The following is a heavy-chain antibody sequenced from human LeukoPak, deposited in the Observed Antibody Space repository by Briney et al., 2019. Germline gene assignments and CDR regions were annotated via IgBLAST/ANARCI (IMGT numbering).Heavy chain of an antibody. J-gene: IGHJ4*02. CDR2: IYYTGNM. Sequence: SETLSLTCSVSGGSIINDYWNWIRQPPGKGLEWIGYIYYTGNMLYSPPLKSRVTISVDTSKNQFSLKLKSVTAADTAVYYCAREHPRGEVDDFDYWGQGTLVTVSS. CDR1: GGSIINDY. CDR3: AREHPRGEVDDFDY. D-gene: IGHD3-16*01. V-gene: IGHV4-59*12.